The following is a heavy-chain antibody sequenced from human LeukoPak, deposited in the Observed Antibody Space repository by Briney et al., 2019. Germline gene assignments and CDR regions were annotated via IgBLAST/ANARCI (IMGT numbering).Heavy chain of an antibody. V-gene: IGHV3-23*01. J-gene: IGHJ2*01. CDR3: AKASDYGDKNWYFDL. CDR1: GFTFSSYA. Sequence: PGGSLRLSCAASGFTFSSYAMSWVRQAPGKGLEWVSAISGSGGSTYYADSVKGRFTISRDNSKNTLYLQMNSLRAEDTAVYHCAKASDYGDKNWYFDLWGRGTLVTVSS. D-gene: IGHD4-17*01. CDR2: ISGSGGST.